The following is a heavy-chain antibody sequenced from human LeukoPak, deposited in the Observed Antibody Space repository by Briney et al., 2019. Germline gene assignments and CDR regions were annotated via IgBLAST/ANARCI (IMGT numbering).Heavy chain of an antibody. CDR1: GGSISGSSYY. D-gene: IGHD1-1*01. Sequence: SETLSLTCTVSGGSISGSSYYWGWIRPLPGKGLEWIGYIYYSGSTNYNPSLKSRVTISVDTSKNQFSLKLSSVTATDTAVYYCAVEWIPGDNMGYSDYWGQGTLVTVSS. V-gene: IGHV4-61*05. CDR2: IYYSGST. J-gene: IGHJ4*02. CDR3: AVEWIPGDNMGYSDY.